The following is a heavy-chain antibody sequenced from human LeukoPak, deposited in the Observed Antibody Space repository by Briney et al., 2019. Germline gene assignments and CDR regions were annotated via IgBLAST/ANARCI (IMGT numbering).Heavy chain of an antibody. CDR3: ARVPATRVYSFDY. V-gene: IGHV1-2*02. J-gene: IGHJ4*02. CDR1: RYTFTGYY. CDR2: INPNSGGT. D-gene: IGHD2-2*01. Sequence: ASVKVSCKASRYTFTGYYMHWVRQAPGQGLEWMGWINPNSGGTNYAQKFQGRVTMTRDTSISTADMELSRLRSDDTAVYYCARVPATRVYSFDYWGQGTLVTVSS.